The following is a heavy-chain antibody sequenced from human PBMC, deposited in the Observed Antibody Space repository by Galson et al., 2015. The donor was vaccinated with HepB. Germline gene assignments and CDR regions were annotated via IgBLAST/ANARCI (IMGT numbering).Heavy chain of an antibody. D-gene: IGHD4-17*01. Sequence: SVKVSCKASGFTFTSSAVQWVRQARGQRLEWIGWIVVGSGNTNYAQKFQERVTITRDMSTSTAYMELSSLRSEDTAVYYCAADLGGHGDYGYWGQGTLVTVSS. V-gene: IGHV1-58*01. CDR2: IVVGSGNT. CDR1: GFTFTSSA. CDR3: AADLGGHGDYGY. J-gene: IGHJ4*02.